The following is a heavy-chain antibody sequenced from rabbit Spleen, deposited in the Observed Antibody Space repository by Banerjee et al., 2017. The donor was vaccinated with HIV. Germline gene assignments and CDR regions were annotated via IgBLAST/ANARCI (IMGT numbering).Heavy chain of an antibody. CDR2: IYAGSSGDT. D-gene: IGHD4-2*01. CDR1: GFSFSSNA. Sequence: QSLEESGGDLVKPGASLTLTCTASGFSFSSNAMCWVRQAPGKGLEWIACIYAGSSGDTYYASWVNGRFTISKTSSTTVTLQMTSLTAADTATYFCARAAYDGTGFNLWGQGTLVTVS. V-gene: IGHV1S40*01. CDR3: ARAAYDGTGFNL. J-gene: IGHJ4*01.